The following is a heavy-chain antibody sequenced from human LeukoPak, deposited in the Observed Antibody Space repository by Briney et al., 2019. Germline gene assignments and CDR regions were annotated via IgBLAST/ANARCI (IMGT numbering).Heavy chain of an antibody. Sequence: PSETLSLTCTVSGASITSYYWTWIRQPPGKGLEWIGYIHYSGSTNYNPSLKSRVTISVDTSKNQFSLKLRSVTAADTAVYYCARHVGGGRWRFDYWGRGTQVTVSS. CDR2: IHYSGST. CDR3: ARHVGGGRWRFDY. V-gene: IGHV4-59*01. J-gene: IGHJ4*02. CDR1: GASITSYY. D-gene: IGHD2-15*01.